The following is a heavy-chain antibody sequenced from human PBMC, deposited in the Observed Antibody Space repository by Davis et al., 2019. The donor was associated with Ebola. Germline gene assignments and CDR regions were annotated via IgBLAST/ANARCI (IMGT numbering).Heavy chain of an antibody. D-gene: IGHD1-20*01. CDR3: ARGGGYNWKMGRYFDY. J-gene: IGHJ4*02. V-gene: IGHV3-74*01. Sequence: GESLKISCAVSAFTFSNYWMYWVRQAPGEGLMCVSRINSDGTFTNYADSVKGRFTISRDNAKNTLYLQMNSLRAEDTAVYYCARGGGYNWKMGRYFDYWGQGTLVTVSS. CDR2: INSDGTFT. CDR1: AFTFSNYW.